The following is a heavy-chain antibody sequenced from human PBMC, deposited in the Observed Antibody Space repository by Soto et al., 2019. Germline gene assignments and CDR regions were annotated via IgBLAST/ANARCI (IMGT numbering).Heavy chain of an antibody. Sequence: QVQLQESGPGLVKPSQTLSLTCTVSGGSISSGGYYWSWIRQHPGKGLEWIGYIYYSGSTYYNPSLKSRVTISVDTSKNQFSLKLSSVTAADTAVYYCARDSRNVDYYDSSGYYSHFDYWGQGTLVTVSS. CDR3: ARDSRNVDYYDSSGYYSHFDY. CDR2: IYYSGST. D-gene: IGHD3-22*01. V-gene: IGHV4-31*03. CDR1: GGSISSGGYY. J-gene: IGHJ4*02.